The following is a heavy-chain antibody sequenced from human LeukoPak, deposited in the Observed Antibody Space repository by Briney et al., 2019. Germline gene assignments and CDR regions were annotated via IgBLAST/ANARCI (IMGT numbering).Heavy chain of an antibody. D-gene: IGHD3-22*01. Sequence: PGGSLRLSCAASGFTYSSYAMSWVRQAPGKGLQWVSAISGSGGNTYYADSVKGRFTISRDNSKNTLYLQMNSLRAEDTAVYYCAKDGRAVYYYDGSGYSPFDYWGKGTLVTVSS. J-gene: IGHJ4*02. CDR1: GFTYSSYA. CDR2: ISGSGGNT. V-gene: IGHV3-23*01. CDR3: AKDGRAVYYYDGSGYSPFDY.